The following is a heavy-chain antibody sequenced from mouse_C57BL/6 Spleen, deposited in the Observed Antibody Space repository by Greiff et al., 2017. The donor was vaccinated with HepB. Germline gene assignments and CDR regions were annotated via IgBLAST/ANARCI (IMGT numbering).Heavy chain of an antibody. J-gene: IGHJ2*01. V-gene: IGHV1-82*01. CDR2: IYPGDGDT. D-gene: IGHD2-3*01. CDR1: GYAFSSSW. CDR3: ANDFDY. Sequence: VQLQQSGPELVKPGASVKISCKASGYAFSSSWMNWVKQRPGKGLEWIGRIYPGDGDTNYNGKLKGKATLTADKSSSTAYMQLSSLTSEDSAVYFCANDFDYWGQGTTLTVSS.